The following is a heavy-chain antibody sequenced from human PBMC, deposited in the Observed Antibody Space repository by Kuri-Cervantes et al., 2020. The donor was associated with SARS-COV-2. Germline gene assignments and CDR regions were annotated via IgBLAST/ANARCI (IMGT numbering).Heavy chain of an antibody. D-gene: IGHD6-19*01. CDR3: TKDRIAVAGYFDY. CDR2: IRYDGVNK. Sequence: LSLTCAVYGGSFSGYYWSWIRQAPGKGLEWVAFIRYDGVNKYYADSVKGRFTISRDNSKNTLYLQMNSLRAEDTALYYCTKDRIAVAGYFDYWGQGTLVTVSS. CDR1: GGSFSGYY. V-gene: IGHV3-30*02. J-gene: IGHJ4*02.